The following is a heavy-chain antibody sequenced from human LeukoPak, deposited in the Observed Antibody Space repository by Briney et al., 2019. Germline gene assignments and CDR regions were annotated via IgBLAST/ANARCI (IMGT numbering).Heavy chain of an antibody. V-gene: IGHV3-7*03. J-gene: IGHJ6*04. CDR2: IKQDGSEK. D-gene: IGHD3-10*01. CDR1: GLTFSSYW. CDR3: ARESVTMVRGVIYYGMDV. Sequence: GGSLRLSCAASGLTFSSYWMSWVRQAPGKGLEWVANIKQDGSEKYYVDSVKGRFTISRDNAKNSLYLQMNSLRAEDTAVYYCARESVTMVRGVIYYGMDVWGKGTTVTVSS.